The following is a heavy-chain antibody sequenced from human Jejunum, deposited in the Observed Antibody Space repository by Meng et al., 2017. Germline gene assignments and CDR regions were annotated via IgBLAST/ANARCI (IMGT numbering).Heavy chain of an antibody. J-gene: IGHJ4*02. CDR2: INVDAGTI. V-gene: IGHV3-74*01. D-gene: IGHD4-11*01. CDR3: ARVQKGYCDY. CDR1: GFTFSSYW. Sequence: GESLKISCAASGFTFSSYWMHWVRQAPGKGLEWVSQINVDAGTITYADSVKGRFTISRDNAKNTLYLQMNSLRVEGTAVYFCARVQKGYCDYSGQGTLVTVSS.